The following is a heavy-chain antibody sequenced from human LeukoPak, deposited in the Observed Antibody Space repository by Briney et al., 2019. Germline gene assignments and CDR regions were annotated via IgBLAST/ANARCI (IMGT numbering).Heavy chain of an antibody. Sequence: GGSLRLSCAASGFTVSSKYMSWVRQAPGKGLEWVSVMYSGGGTYYADSVEGRFTISRDNSKNTVYLQMNSLRAEDTAVYYCASVTMVRGPHFDYWGQGTLVTVSS. J-gene: IGHJ4*02. CDR1: GFTVSSKY. CDR2: MYSGGGT. V-gene: IGHV3-53*01. D-gene: IGHD3-10*01. CDR3: ASVTMVRGPHFDY.